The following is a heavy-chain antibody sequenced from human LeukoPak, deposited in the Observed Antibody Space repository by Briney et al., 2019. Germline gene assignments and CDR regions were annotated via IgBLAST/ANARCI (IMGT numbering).Heavy chain of an antibody. CDR2: ISSSSSYI. J-gene: IGHJ4*02. V-gene: IGHV3-21*01. CDR1: GFTFSNYA. CDR3: ARRPGDGGDY. Sequence: GGSLRLSCAASGFTFSNYAMSWVRQAPGKGLEWVSSISSSSSYIYYADSVKGRFTISRDNAKNSLYLQMNSLRAEDTAVYYCARRPGDGGDYWGQGTLVTVSS. D-gene: IGHD7-27*01.